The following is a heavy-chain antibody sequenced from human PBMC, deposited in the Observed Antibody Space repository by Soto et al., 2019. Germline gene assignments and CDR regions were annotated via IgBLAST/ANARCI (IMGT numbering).Heavy chain of an antibody. D-gene: IGHD3-22*01. CDR3: TKSSGGRSSVGMDY. V-gene: IGHV3-30*04. CDR1: GFIFKNYA. Sequence: GGSLRLSCAVSGFIFKNYALNWVRQAPGKGLEWVASITRDGYNKYYADSVKGRFTISRDNSKNTLSLQMTALRVEDSSVYYCTKSSGGRSSVGMDYWGPGTLVTVSS. J-gene: IGHJ4*02. CDR2: ITRDGYNK.